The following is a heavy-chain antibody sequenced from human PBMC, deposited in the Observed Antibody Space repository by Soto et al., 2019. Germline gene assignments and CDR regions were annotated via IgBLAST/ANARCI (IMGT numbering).Heavy chain of an antibody. CDR1: GYTFTSYA. CDR3: ATTAGDIVVVPAAIYYGMDV. CDR2: INAGNGNT. D-gene: IGHD2-2*01. Sequence: ASVKVSCKASGYTFTSYAMHWVRQAPGQRLEWMGWINAGNGNTKYSQKFQGRVTITRDTSASTAYMELSSLRSEDTAVYYCATTAGDIVVVPAAIYYGMDVWGQVTTVTVSS. V-gene: IGHV1-3*01. J-gene: IGHJ6*02.